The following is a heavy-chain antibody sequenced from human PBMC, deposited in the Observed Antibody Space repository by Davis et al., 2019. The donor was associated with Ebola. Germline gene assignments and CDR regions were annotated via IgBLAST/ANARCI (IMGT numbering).Heavy chain of an antibody. CDR3: ARRLEVVVAATTGTYYYYGMDV. Sequence: PGGSLRLSCAASGFTFSSYSMNWVRQAPGKGLEWVSSISSSSSYIYYADSVKGRFTISRDNAKNSLYLQMNSLRAEDTAVYYCARRLEVVVAATTGTYYYYGMDVWGQGTTVTVSS. D-gene: IGHD2-15*01. CDR2: ISSSSSYI. V-gene: IGHV3-21*01. CDR1: GFTFSSYS. J-gene: IGHJ6*02.